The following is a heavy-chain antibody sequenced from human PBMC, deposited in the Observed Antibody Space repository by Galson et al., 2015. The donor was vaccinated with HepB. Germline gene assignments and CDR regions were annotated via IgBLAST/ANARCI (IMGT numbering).Heavy chain of an antibody. CDR3: ARGPGYSSGWGIDH. D-gene: IGHD6-19*01. CDR2: IFSSGST. Sequence: SETLSLTCTVSGGSINSHYWSWIRQSPGKGMEWIGYIFSSGSTNYKHSLKSRVTMSVETSKNQVSLRLRDVIAADTAVYYCARGPGYSSGWGIDHWGQGTPVTVSS. V-gene: IGHV4-59*11. J-gene: IGHJ4*02. CDR1: GGSINSHY.